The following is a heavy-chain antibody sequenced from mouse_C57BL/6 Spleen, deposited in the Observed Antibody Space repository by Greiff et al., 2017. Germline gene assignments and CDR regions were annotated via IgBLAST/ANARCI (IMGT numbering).Heavy chain of an antibody. CDR2: IWSGGST. CDR1: GFSLTSYG. V-gene: IGHV2-2*01. Sequence: QVQLQQSGPGLVQPSQSLSITCPVSGFSLTSYGVHWVRQSPGKGLEWLGVIWSGGSTDYNAAFISRLSISKDNSKSQVFFKMNSLQADDTAIYYCARHSSGHYYAMDYWGQGTSVTVSS. D-gene: IGHD3-2*02. J-gene: IGHJ4*01. CDR3: ARHSSGHYYAMDY.